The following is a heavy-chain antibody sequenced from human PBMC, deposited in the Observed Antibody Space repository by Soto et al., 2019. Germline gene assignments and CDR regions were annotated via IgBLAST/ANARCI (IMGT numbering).Heavy chain of an antibody. D-gene: IGHD3-10*01. CDR3: ARLARYYKTFDP. V-gene: IGHV4-59*08. Sequence: SETLSLTCTVSGGSISSYCWNWIRQPPGKGLEWIGYIDYSGNTNYNPSLKSRVTISVDTSKNQFSLKLTSVTAADTAVYYCARLARYYKTFDPWGQGTLVTVSS. CDR2: IDYSGNT. CDR1: GGSISSYC. J-gene: IGHJ5*02.